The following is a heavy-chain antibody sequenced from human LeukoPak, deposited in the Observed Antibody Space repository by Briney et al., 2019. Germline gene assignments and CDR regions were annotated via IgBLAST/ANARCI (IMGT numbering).Heavy chain of an antibody. J-gene: IGHJ4*02. V-gene: IGHV4-59*01. D-gene: IGHD4-17*01. CDR1: GGSISSYY. Sequence: PSETLSLTCTVSGGSISSYYWSWIRQPPGKGLEWIGYIYYSGSTNYNPSLKSRVTISVDTSKNQFSLKLSSVTAADTAVYYCARDRGYGEGYFDYWGQGTLVTVSS. CDR3: ARDRGYGEGYFDY. CDR2: IYYSGST.